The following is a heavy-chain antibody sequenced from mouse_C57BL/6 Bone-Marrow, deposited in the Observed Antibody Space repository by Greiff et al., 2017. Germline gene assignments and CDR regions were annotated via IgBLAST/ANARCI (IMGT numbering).Heavy chain of an antibody. V-gene: IGHV2-2*01. Sequence: VHLVESGPGLVQPSQSLSITCTVSGFSLTSYGVHWVRQSPGKGLEWLGVIWSGGSTDYNAAFISRLSISKDNSKSQVFFKKNSLQADDTAIYYWARNLGILRLYAMDYWGQGTSVTVSS. CDR2: IWSGGST. CDR3: ARNLGILRLYAMDY. CDR1: GFSLTSYG. D-gene: IGHD1-1*01. J-gene: IGHJ4*01.